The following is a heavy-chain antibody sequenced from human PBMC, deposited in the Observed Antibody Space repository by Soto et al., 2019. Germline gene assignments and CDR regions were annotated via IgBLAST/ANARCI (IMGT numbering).Heavy chain of an antibody. J-gene: IGHJ4*02. CDR1: GFTFSSYA. CDR3: ATVCRYCSTSNSHY. CDR2: ISTGDRPI. Sequence: EVQLVESGGGLVQPGGSLRLSCADSGFTFSSYAMNCVRQAPGKGLEWVSYISTGDRPIYYADSVKGRFTISRDNAKNSPYLQMISLRAEDTAVYYLATVCRYCSTSNSHYWGQGTLVTVSS. D-gene: IGHD2-2*01. V-gene: IGHV3-48*01.